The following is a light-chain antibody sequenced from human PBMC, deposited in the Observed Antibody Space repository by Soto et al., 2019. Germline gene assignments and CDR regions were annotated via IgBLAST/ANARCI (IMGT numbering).Light chain of an antibody. CDR2: AAS. J-gene: IGKJ3*01. CDR1: QGISRY. Sequence: IQLTQSPSSLSVSVGDRVSITCRASQGISRYLAWYQQKPGKAPKLLIYAASTLQSGVPSRFSGSGSGTDVTLTIISLQPEDVATYYCQQLYSYPLFGPGNKVHI. CDR3: QQLYSYPL. V-gene: IGKV1-9*01.